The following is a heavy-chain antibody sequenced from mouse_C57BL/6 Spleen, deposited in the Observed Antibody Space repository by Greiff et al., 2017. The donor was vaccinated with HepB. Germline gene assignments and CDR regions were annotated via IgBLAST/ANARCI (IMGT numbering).Heavy chain of an antibody. CDR1: GYTFTSYW. D-gene: IGHD1-1*01. J-gene: IGHJ2*01. CDR2: IHPNSGST. Sequence: VQLQQPGAELVKPGASVKLSCKASGYTFTSYWMHWVKQRPGQGLEWIGMIHPNSGSTNYNEKFKSKATLTVDNASSTAYMQLSSQTSEDSAVYYCERGNYYGSSSSFDYWGQGTTRTGSS. CDR3: ERGNYYGSSSSFDY. V-gene: IGHV1-64*01.